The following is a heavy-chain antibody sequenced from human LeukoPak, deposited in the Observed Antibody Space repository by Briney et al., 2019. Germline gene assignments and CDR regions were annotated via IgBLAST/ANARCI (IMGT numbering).Heavy chain of an antibody. CDR1: GFTFSSYW. CDR2: ISSSSSII. Sequence: GGSLRLSCAASGFTFSSYWMNWVRQAPGKGLEWVSYISSSSSIIYYVDSVRGRFTISRDNAKNSLYLQMNSLRAEDTAVYYCARGDYFDSSGTFDYWGQGTLVTVSS. J-gene: IGHJ4*02. D-gene: IGHD3-22*01. CDR3: ARGDYFDSSGTFDY. V-gene: IGHV3-48*04.